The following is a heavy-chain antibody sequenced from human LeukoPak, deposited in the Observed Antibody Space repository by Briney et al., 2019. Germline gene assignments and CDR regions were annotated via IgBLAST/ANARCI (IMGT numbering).Heavy chain of an antibody. D-gene: IGHD6-6*01. Sequence: GGSLRLSCAASGFTFSNAWMSWVRQAPGKGLEWVGRIKSKTDGGTTDYAAPVKGRFTISRDNSKNTVYLQMNSLRAEDTAVYYCARDLAGPPPRFSSSSEGFDYWGRGTLVTVSS. CDR2: IKSKTDGGTT. CDR3: ARDLAGPPPRFSSSSEGFDY. J-gene: IGHJ4*02. CDR1: GFTFSNAW. V-gene: IGHV3-15*01.